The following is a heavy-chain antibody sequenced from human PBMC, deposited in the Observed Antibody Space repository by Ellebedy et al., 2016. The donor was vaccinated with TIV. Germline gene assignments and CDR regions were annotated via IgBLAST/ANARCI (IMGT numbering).Heavy chain of an antibody. CDR1: GFTFSSYA. V-gene: IGHV3-23*01. Sequence: GESLKISCAASGFTFSSYAMNWVRQAPGKGLEWVSGIGLSDTSTHYSDSVKGRFTISRDNSKNTMYLQMNSLRDEDTAVYYCTSPAVGHTTGCCRYYFDYWGLGTLVTVSS. CDR2: IGLSDTST. D-gene: IGHD2-15*01. J-gene: IGHJ4*02. CDR3: TSPAVGHTTGCCRYYFDY.